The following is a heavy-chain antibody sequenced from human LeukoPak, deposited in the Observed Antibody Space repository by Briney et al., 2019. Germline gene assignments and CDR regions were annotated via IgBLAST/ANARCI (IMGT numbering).Heavy chain of an antibody. CDR3: ARVPSGSHVLDY. CDR1: GFTFSSYG. D-gene: IGHD1-26*01. CDR2: IWYDGSNK. J-gene: IGHJ4*02. Sequence: GGSLRLSCAASGFTFSSYGMHWVRQAPGKGLEWVAVIWYDGSNKYYADSVKGRFTISRDNSKNTLYLQMNSLRAEDTAVYYCARVPSGSHVLDYWGRGTLVTVSS. V-gene: IGHV3-33*01.